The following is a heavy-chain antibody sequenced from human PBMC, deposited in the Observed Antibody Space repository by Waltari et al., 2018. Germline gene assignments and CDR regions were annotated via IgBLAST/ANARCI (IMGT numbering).Heavy chain of an antibody. V-gene: IGHV3-53*02. CDR1: GFTVSSNY. J-gene: IGHJ6*03. CDR2: IYSGGST. D-gene: IGHD2-15*01. CDR3: ARGPREGYCSGGSCYRYYYYMDV. Sequence: EVQLVETGGGLIQPGGSLRLSCAASGFTVSSNYMSWVRKAPGKGLEWVSVIYSGGSTYYACSVKVRFTISRDNSKNTLYLQMNSLRAEDTAVYYCARGPREGYCSGGSCYRYYYYMDVWGKGTTVTVSS.